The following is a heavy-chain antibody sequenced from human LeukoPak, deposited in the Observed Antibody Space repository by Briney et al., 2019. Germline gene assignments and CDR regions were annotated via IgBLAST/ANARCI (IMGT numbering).Heavy chain of an antibody. V-gene: IGHV3-30-3*01. J-gene: IGHJ4*03. CDR3: ARARSGYYFDY. Sequence: GGSLRLSCAASGFTFSSYAMHWVRQAPGKGLEWVAVISYDGSNKYYADSVKGRFTISRDNSKNTLYLQMNSLRAEDTAVYYCARARSGYYFDYWGQGTTVTVSS. D-gene: IGHD3-10*01. CDR2: ISYDGSNK. CDR1: GFTFSSYA.